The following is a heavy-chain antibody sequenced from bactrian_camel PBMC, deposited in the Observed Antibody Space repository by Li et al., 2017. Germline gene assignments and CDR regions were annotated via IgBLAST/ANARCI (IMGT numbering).Heavy chain of an antibody. CDR2: IYSRAGST. V-gene: IGHV3S1*01. J-gene: IGHJ4*01. CDR3: AAIIQCRANWNETGTYNY. D-gene: IGHD8*01. CDR1: GYSHSSNC. Sequence: HVQLVESGGGSVQSGGSLKLSCDASGYSHSSNCLGWFRQAPGKEREGVAAIYSRAGSTRYADSVKGRFTISQDMAKNTLYLQMDSLKPEDTAMYYCAAIIQCRANWNETGTYNYWGQGTQVTVS.